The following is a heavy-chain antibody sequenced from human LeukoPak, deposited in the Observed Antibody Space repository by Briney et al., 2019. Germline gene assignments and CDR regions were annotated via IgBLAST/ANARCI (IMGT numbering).Heavy chain of an antibody. V-gene: IGHV3-30*04. CDR3: AREFEEGELNAFDI. D-gene: IGHD1-26*01. CDR1: GFTFSSYA. J-gene: IGHJ3*02. Sequence: GRSLRLSCAASGFTFSSYAMHWVRQAPGKGLEWVAVISYDGSNKYYADSVKGRFTISRDNSKNTLYLQMNSLRAEDTAVYYCAREFEEGELNAFDIWGQGTKVTVSS. CDR2: ISYDGSNK.